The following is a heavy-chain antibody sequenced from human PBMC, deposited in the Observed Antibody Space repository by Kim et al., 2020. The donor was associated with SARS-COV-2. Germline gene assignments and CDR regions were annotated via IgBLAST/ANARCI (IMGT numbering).Heavy chain of an antibody. V-gene: IGHV4-39*01. J-gene: IGHJ4*02. CDR2: IYYSGST. Sequence: SETLSLTCTVSGGSISSSSYYWGWIRQPPGKGLEWIGSIYYSGSTYYNPSLKSRVTISVDTSKNQFSLKLSSVTAADTAVYYCARQFSEVYDSSGYYFDYWGQGTLVTVSS. CDR3: ARQFSEVYDSSGYYFDY. D-gene: IGHD3-22*01. CDR1: GGSISSSSYY.